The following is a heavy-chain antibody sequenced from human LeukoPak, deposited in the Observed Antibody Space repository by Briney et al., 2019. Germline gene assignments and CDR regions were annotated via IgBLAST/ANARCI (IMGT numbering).Heavy chain of an antibody. CDR1: GFTLISYG. CDR3: AKDRCSSTSCYIFDY. Sequence: AGGSLRLSCAASGFTLISYGMHWVRQAPGKGLEWVAFIRYDGTNKYYADSVKGRFTISRDNTLYLQMNSLRAEDTAVYYCAKDRCSSTSCYIFDYWGQGTLVTVSS. CDR2: IRYDGTNK. J-gene: IGHJ4*02. V-gene: IGHV3-30*02. D-gene: IGHD2-2*02.